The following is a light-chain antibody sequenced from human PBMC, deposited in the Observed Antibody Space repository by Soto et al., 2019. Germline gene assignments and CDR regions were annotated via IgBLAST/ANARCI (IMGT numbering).Light chain of an antibody. CDR2: EVY. CDR3: CSNSTGRSLV. Sequence: QSVLTQPASVSGSPGQSITISCTGTSSDIGTYDHVSWYQQHPGKAPQLIIYEVYNRASGLSNRFSGSKSGNTASLTISRPQAEDEGEYYCCSNSTGRSLVFGTWPKVNV. CDR1: SSDIGTYDH. J-gene: IGLJ1*01. V-gene: IGLV2-14*01.